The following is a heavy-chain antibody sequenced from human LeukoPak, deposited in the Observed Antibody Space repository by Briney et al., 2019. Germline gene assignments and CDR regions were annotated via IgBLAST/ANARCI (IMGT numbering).Heavy chain of an antibody. CDR1: GFTVSSNY. Sequence: GGSLRLSCAASGFTVSSNYMTWVRQAPGKGLEWGSVVYTGGSTYSADSVKGRFTISRDNSKNTLYLQMNSLRAEDTAVYYCARGLAAAGLYFDYWGQGTLVTVSS. J-gene: IGHJ4*02. CDR2: VYTGGST. CDR3: ARGLAAAGLYFDY. D-gene: IGHD6-13*01. V-gene: IGHV3-53*01.